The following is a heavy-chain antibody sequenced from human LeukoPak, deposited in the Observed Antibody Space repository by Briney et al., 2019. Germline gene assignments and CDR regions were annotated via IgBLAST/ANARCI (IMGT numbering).Heavy chain of an antibody. V-gene: IGHV3-30*04. CDR1: RFTFSSYA. Sequence: RPGGSLRLSCAASRFTFSSYAMHWVRQAPGKGLEWVAVISYDGSDKFYADSVKGRFTVSRDNSKNTLYLQMNSLRLDDTAMYHCVREPYFDSSGYPWGQGTLVTVSS. D-gene: IGHD3-22*01. CDR2: ISYDGSDK. J-gene: IGHJ5*02. CDR3: VREPYFDSSGYP.